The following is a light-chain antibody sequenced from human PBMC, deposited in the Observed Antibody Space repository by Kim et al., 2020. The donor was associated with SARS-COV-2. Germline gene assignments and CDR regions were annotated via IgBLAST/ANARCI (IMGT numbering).Light chain of an antibody. CDR2: YDD. J-gene: IGLJ2*01. CDR1: SSNIGNNA. V-gene: IGLV1-36*01. Sequence: QSVLTQPPSVSEAPRQRVTISCSGSSSNIGNNAVRWYQQLPGKAPKLVIYYDDLLPSGVSDRFSGSKSGTSASLAISGLQPEDEADYYCAAWDDRVDGSVFGGGTQLTVL. CDR3: AAWDDRVDGSV.